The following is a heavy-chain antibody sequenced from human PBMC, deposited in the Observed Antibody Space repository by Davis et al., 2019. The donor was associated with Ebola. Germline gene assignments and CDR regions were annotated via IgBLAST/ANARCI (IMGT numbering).Heavy chain of an antibody. CDR1: GFTFSSYA. J-gene: IGHJ4*02. CDR2: ISGSGGST. Sequence: GESLKISCAASGFTFSSYAMSWVRQAPGKGLEWVSAISGSGGSTYYADSVKGRFTISRDNSNNTLYLQMNSLRAEDTAVYYCARDRYIAVAFHDYWGQGTLVTVSS. V-gene: IGHV3-23*01. D-gene: IGHD6-19*01. CDR3: ARDRYIAVAFHDY.